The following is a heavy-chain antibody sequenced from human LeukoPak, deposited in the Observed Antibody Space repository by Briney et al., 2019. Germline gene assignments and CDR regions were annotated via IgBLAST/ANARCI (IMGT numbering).Heavy chain of an antibody. CDR2: ISDSGDFT. Sequence: GGSLRLSCAGSGFTFSSNAMSWVRQAPGKGLEWVTIISDSGDFTYYADSVKGGFTISRDNSKNTLFVQMSSLRAEDTAVYYCAKGSRQFSSDKAGPIDYWGQGTLVTVSS. J-gene: IGHJ4*02. CDR1: GFTFSSNA. V-gene: IGHV3-23*01. CDR3: AKGSRQFSSDKAGPIDY. D-gene: IGHD6-19*01.